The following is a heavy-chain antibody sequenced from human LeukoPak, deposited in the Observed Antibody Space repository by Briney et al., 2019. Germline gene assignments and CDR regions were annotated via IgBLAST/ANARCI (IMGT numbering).Heavy chain of an antibody. CDR3: ARDPYCGGDCYSANGYFQH. J-gene: IGHJ1*01. CDR1: GYTFTSYY. V-gene: IGHV1-18*04. Sequence: GASVKVSCKASGYTFTSYYMHWVRQAPGQGLEWMGWISAYNGNANYAQKLQGRVTMTTDTSTSTAYMELRSLRSDDTAVYYCARDPYCGGDCYSANGYFQHWGQGTLVTVSS. D-gene: IGHD2-21*02. CDR2: ISAYNGNA.